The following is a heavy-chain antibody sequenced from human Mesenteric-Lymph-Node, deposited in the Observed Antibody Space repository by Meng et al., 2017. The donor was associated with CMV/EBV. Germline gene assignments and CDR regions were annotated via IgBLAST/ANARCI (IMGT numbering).Heavy chain of an antibody. CDR2: IIPIFGTA. Sequence: GTFSSYAISWVRQAPGQGLEWMGGIIPIFGTANYAQKFQGRVTITTDESTSTAYMELSSLRSEDTAVYYCASSIVVVPAAILWFDPWGQGTLVTVSS. J-gene: IGHJ5*02. CDR1: GTFSSYA. V-gene: IGHV1-69*05. D-gene: IGHD2-2*02. CDR3: ASSIVVVPAAILWFDP.